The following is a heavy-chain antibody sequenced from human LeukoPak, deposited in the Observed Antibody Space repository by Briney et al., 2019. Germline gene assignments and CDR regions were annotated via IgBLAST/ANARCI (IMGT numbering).Heavy chain of an antibody. J-gene: IGHJ4*02. CDR3: SKERPGYTNPYCFDH. CDR2: ISGSGANT. Sequence: GGSLRLSCAASGFTFSTYAMSWVRQAPGKGLEWVSTISGSGANTYYADSVRGRFTISRDNSKNTLYLHMNRLRAEDTAIYYCSKERPGYTNPYCFDHWGQGTLVTVSS. D-gene: IGHD3-9*01. CDR1: GFTFSTYA. V-gene: IGHV3-23*01.